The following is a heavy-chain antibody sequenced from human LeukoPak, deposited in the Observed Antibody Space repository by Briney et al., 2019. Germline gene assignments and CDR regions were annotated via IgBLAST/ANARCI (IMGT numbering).Heavy chain of an antibody. D-gene: IGHD3-3*01. CDR2: ISRSSSTI. CDR3: ARSARLMKGVVEVTALDD. V-gene: IGHV3-48*04. Sequence: GGSLRLSCAPSGFSFSNYNMNWVRQAPGKGLEWVSYISRSSSTIKYADSVKGRFTIARDNAKNSVYLEMNSLRADDTAVYYCARSARLMKGVVEVTALDDWGQGTLVTVSS. J-gene: IGHJ4*02. CDR1: GFSFSNYN.